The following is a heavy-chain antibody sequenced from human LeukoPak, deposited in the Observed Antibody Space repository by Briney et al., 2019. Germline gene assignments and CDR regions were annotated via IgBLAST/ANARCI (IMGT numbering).Heavy chain of an antibody. V-gene: IGHV4-30-4*08. CDR1: GGSISSGDYY. CDR3: ASSGYERLGAFDI. Sequence: SQTLSLXCTVSGGSISSGDYYWSWIRQPPEKGLEWIGYIYYSGSTYYNPPLKSRVTISVDTSKNQFSLKLSSVTAADTAVYYCASSGYERLGAFDIWGQGTMVTVSS. D-gene: IGHD5-12*01. CDR2: IYYSGST. J-gene: IGHJ3*02.